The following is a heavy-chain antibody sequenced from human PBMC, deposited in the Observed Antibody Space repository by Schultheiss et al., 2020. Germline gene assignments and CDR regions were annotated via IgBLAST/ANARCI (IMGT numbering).Heavy chain of an antibody. V-gene: IGHV3-21*01. D-gene: IGHD6-19*01. CDR3: ARDRKPGRSTGYSSVSPPGDY. J-gene: IGHJ4*02. CDR2: ISSSSSYI. Sequence: GGSLRLSCAASGFTFSSYSMNWVRQAPGKGLEWVSSISSSSSYIYYADSVKGRFTISRDNAKNSLYLQMNSLRAEDTAVYYCARDRKPGRSTGYSSVSPPGDYWGQGTLVTVSS. CDR1: GFTFSSYS.